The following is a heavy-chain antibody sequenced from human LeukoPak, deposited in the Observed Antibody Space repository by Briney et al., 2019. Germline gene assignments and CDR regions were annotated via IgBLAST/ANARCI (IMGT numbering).Heavy chain of an antibody. J-gene: IGHJ5*02. V-gene: IGHV3-30*18. D-gene: IGHD3-10*01. CDR2: ISYEGGNQ. Sequence: PGMSLRLTCAASGVTLSPYGMHRVRQAPGKGLEGVAVISYEGGNQHYADSVKGRFIISRDNPRNTLYLQMNILRTEDTAVYYCAKEGTPQVSTWYDLWGQGTQAIVSS. CDR3: AKEGTPQVSTWYDL. CDR1: GVTLSPYG.